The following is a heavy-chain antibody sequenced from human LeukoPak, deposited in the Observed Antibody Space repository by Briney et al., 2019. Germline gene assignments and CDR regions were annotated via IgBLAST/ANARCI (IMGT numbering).Heavy chain of an antibody. CDR2: NK. Sequence: NKYYADSVKGRFTISRDNSKNTLYLQMNGLRAEDTAVYYCARDPSSGFNYLDYWGQGTLVTVSS. V-gene: IGHV3-30*01. J-gene: IGHJ4*02. CDR3: ARDPSSGFNYLDY. D-gene: IGHD5-12*01.